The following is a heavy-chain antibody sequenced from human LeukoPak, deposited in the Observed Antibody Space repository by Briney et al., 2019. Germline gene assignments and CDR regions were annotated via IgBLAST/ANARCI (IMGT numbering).Heavy chain of an antibody. D-gene: IGHD3-9*01. CDR1: GFTFSNYW. CDR3: ARDSYHILTPYFSAFDM. Sequence: PGGSLRLSCAASGFTFSNYWMSWVRQAPGKGLEWVANINEDGSEKYYVDSVKGRFTISRDNAKKSLYLQMDSLRAEDTAVYYCARDSYHILTPYFSAFDMWGQGTMVTVSS. V-gene: IGHV3-7*01. J-gene: IGHJ3*02. CDR2: INEDGSEK.